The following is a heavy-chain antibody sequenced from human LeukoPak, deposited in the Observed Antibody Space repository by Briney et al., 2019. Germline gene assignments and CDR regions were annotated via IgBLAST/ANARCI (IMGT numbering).Heavy chain of an antibody. V-gene: IGHV3-33*01. Sequence: GGSLRLSCAASGFTFSSYGMHWVRQAPGKGLEWVAVIWYDGSNKYYADSVKGRFTISRDNSKNTLYLQMNSLRAEDTAVYYCARDHYDYVWGSYRHNAFDIWGQGSMVTVSS. CDR1: GFTFSSYG. CDR2: IWYDGSNK. J-gene: IGHJ3*02. CDR3: ARDHYDYVWGSYRHNAFDI. D-gene: IGHD3-16*02.